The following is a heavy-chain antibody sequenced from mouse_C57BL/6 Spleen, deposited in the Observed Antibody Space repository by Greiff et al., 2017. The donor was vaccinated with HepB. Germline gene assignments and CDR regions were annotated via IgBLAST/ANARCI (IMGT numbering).Heavy chain of an antibody. J-gene: IGHJ3*01. D-gene: IGHD3-2*02. CDR1: GYTFTSYW. CDR3: ARDSSGFAFAC. V-gene: IGHV1-72*01. CDR2: IDPKSGGT. Sequence: VQLQQPGAELVKPGASVKLSCKASGYTFTSYWMHWVKQRPGRGLAWIGRIDPKSGGTKYNEKFKSKATLTVDKPSSTAYMQLSSLPSEDSAVYYCARDSSGFAFACWGKGTLVTVSA.